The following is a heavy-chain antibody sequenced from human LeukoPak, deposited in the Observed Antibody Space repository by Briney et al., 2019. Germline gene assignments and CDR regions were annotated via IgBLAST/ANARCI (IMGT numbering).Heavy chain of an antibody. D-gene: IGHD4-17*01. CDR3: ARAYGGDYLDAFDI. CDR2: IYSGGGT. Sequence: PGGSLRLSCAASGFTFSETWMHWVRQVPGKGLEWVSVIYSGGGTYYADSVKGRFTISRDNAKNSLYLQMNSLRAEDTALYYCARAYGGDYLDAFDIWGQGTMVTVSS. J-gene: IGHJ3*02. CDR1: GFTFSETW. V-gene: IGHV3-53*03.